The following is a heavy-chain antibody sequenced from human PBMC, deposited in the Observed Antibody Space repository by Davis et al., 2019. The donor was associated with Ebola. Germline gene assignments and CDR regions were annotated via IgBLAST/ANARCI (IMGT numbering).Heavy chain of an antibody. CDR2: ISYDGSNK. V-gene: IGHV3-30-3*01. CDR1: GFTFSSYA. J-gene: IGHJ6*02. CDR3: ARAVGQYYYYGMDV. Sequence: GESLKISCEASGFTFSSYAMHWVRQAPGKGLEWVAIISYDGSNKYYADSVKGRFTISRDNFKNTLYLQMNSLRAEDTAVYYCARAVGQYYYYGMDVWGQGTTVTVSS. D-gene: IGHD2-15*01.